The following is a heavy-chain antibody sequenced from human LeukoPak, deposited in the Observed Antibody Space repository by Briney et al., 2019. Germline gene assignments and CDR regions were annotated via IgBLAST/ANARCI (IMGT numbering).Heavy chain of an antibody. J-gene: IGHJ4*02. Sequence: GGSLRLSCAASGFTFSSYSMNWVRQAPGKGLEWVSSISSSSSYIYYADSVEGRFTISRDNAKNSLYLQMNSLRAEDTAVYYCAREADTAAFDYWGQGTLVTVSS. CDR1: GFTFSSYS. CDR2: ISSSSSYI. V-gene: IGHV3-21*01. D-gene: IGHD5-18*01. CDR3: AREADTAAFDY.